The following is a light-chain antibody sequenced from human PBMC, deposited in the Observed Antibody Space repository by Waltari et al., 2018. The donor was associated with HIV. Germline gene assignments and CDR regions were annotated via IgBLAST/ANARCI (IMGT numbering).Light chain of an antibody. Sequence: QSALTQPPSASGSPGQSVTISCTGTSSDIGAYNYVARYQQSPGKAPKLMIYDVTKRPSGVPDRFSGSKSGNTASLTVSGLQAEDEADYSCASHAGSKDVFGGGTKLTVL. CDR3: ASHAGSKDV. CDR1: SSDIGAYNY. CDR2: DVT. J-gene: IGLJ2*01. V-gene: IGLV2-8*01.